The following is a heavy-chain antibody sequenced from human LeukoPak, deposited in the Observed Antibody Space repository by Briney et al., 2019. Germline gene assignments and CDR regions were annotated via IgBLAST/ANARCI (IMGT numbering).Heavy chain of an antibody. J-gene: IGHJ6*03. CDR2: IYYSGST. D-gene: IGHD4-23*01. Sequence: KPSETLSLTCTVSGGSISSSSYYWGWIRQPPGKGLEWIGSIYYSGSTYYNPSLKSRVTISVDTSKNQFSLKLSSVTAADTAVYYCARLDGDLLTTVVTPVFGYMDVWGKGTTVTISS. CDR3: ARLDGDLLTTVVTPVFGYMDV. V-gene: IGHV4-39*01. CDR1: GGSISSSSYY.